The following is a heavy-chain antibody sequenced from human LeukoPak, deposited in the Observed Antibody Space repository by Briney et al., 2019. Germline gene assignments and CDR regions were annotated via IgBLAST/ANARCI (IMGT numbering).Heavy chain of an antibody. CDR3: ATETNGRHYDY. J-gene: IGHJ4*02. CDR2: IGPTGFDR. Sequence: NPGGPLRLSFTTSGLTFFTSGINSGRQAPGEGPECVASIGPTGFDRYHADPIKGGFTISRDNAINFLYLQMDSLRAEDTAVYYCATETNGRHYDYWGQGTLLTVSS. D-gene: IGHD1-14*01. CDR1: GLTFFTSG. V-gene: IGHV3-21*06.